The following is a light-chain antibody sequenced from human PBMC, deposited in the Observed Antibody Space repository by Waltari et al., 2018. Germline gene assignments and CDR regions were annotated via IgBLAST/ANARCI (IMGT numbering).Light chain of an antibody. CDR3: QKYGTLPAT. Sequence: DIVLTQSPGTLSLSPGERATLSCRASQSVSKYLAWYQQKPGQAPRLLIYDASIRATGIPDRFSGSGWETDFSLTISSLEPEDFAVYYCQKYGTLPATFGQGTKVQ. V-gene: IGKV3-20*01. CDR1: QSVSKY. CDR2: DAS. J-gene: IGKJ1*01.